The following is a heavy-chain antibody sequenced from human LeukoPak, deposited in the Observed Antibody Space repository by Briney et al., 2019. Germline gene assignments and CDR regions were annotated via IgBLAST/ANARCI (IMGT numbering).Heavy chain of an antibody. CDR2: ISYDGSNK. J-gene: IGHJ4*02. V-gene: IGHV3-30*04. CDR1: GFTFSSCA. D-gene: IGHD3-10*01. CDR3: ARGAVHGEYFDY. Sequence: GRSLRLSCAASGFTFSSCAMHWVRQAPGKGLEWVAVISYDGSNKYYADSVKGRFTISRDNSKNTLYLQMNSLRAEDTAVYYCARGAVHGEYFDYWGQGTLVTVSS.